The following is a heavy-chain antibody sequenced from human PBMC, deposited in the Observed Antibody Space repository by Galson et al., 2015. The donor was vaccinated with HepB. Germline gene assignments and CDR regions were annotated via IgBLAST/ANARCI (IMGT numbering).Heavy chain of an antibody. D-gene: IGHD5-18*01. Sequence: SLRLSCAASGFTFSSYGMHWVRQAPGKGLEWVAVIWYDGSNKYYADSVKGRFTISRDNSKNTLYLQMNSLRAEDTAVYYCARDGGYSYGYPHGWYYYYYGMDVWGQGTTVTVSS. V-gene: IGHV3-33*01. CDR3: ARDGGYSYGYPHGWYYYYYGMDV. CDR2: IWYDGSNK. CDR1: GFTFSSYG. J-gene: IGHJ6*02.